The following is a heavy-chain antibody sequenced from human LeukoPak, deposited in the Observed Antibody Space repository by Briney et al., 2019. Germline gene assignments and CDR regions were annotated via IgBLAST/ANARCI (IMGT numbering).Heavy chain of an antibody. V-gene: IGHV4-39*07. D-gene: IGHD2-21*01. Sequence: SETLSLTCTVSGGSISSSSYYWGWIRQPPGKGLEWIGSIYYSGSTYYNPSLESRLTISVDTSKNQFSLKLSSVTAADTAVYHCARLGGGCDNNYHAGWFDPWGQGTLVTVSS. J-gene: IGHJ5*02. CDR2: IYYSGST. CDR1: GGSISSSSYY. CDR3: ARLGGGCDNNYHAGWFDP.